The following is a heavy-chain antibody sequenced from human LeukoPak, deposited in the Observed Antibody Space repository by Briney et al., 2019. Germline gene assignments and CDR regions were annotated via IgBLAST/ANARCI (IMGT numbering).Heavy chain of an antibody. D-gene: IGHD3-3*01. Sequence: GGSLRLSCAASGFTFSGYSMNWVRQAPGKGLEWVSYISSSSNKIYYADSMKGRFITSRDNAKNSLYLQKNSLRDEDTAVYYCARSGLRFLELLDYWGQGTLVTVSS. CDR1: GFTFSGYS. V-gene: IGHV3-48*02. CDR3: ARSGLRFLELLDY. CDR2: ISSSSNKI. J-gene: IGHJ4*02.